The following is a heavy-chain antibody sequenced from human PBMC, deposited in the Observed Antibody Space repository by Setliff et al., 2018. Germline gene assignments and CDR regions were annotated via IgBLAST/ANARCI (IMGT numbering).Heavy chain of an antibody. D-gene: IGHD6-19*01. CDR3: AREQWLDPPGYYYIDV. Sequence: SETLSLTCTVSGGSISSGSYYWSWIRQPAGKGLEWIGRIYTSGSTNYNPSLKSRVTISVDTSKNQFSLKLNSVTAADMAVYYCAREQWLDPPGYYYIDVWAKGTTVTVSS. V-gene: IGHV4-61*02. J-gene: IGHJ6*03. CDR2: IYTSGST. CDR1: GGSISSGSYY.